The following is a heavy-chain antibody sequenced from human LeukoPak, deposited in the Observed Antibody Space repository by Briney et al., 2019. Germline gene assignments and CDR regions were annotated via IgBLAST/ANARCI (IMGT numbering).Heavy chain of an antibody. D-gene: IGHD2-2*01. J-gene: IGHJ4*02. Sequence: VASVKVSCKASGGTFSSYAISWVRQAPGQGLEWMGGIIPIFGTANYAQKFQGRVTITADESTSTAYMELSSLRSEDTAVYYCARIRYCSSTSCYAGSLDYWGQGTLVTVSS. CDR2: IIPIFGTA. CDR1: GGTFSSYA. CDR3: ARIRYCSSTSCYAGSLDY. V-gene: IGHV1-69*13.